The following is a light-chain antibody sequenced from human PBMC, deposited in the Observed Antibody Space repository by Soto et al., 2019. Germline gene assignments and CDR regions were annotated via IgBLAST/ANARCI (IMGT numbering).Light chain of an antibody. V-gene: IGKV1-27*01. J-gene: IGKJ4*01. CDR1: QDIDNF. CDR3: QKCKVAPFT. CDR2: AAS. Sequence: DIQMTQSPSSLSAFVGDRVTITCRASQDIDNFLAWYQQKPGKVPKLLIYAASTFQSGVPSRFSGSGSGTDFTLTISSLQPEDVETYYCQKCKVAPFTFGGGTKVDIK.